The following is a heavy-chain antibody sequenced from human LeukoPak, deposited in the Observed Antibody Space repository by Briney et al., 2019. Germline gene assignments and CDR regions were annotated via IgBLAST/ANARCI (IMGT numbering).Heavy chain of an antibody. CDR3: AKGHYGSGTYRTFYYMDV. Sequence: GGSLRLSCTVSGFTFSSNSMSWVRQAPGKGLEWVSAISGSGGSTYYADSVKGRFTISRDNSKNTLYLQMNSLRAEDTAVYYCAKGHYGSGTYRTFYYMDVWGKGTTVTVSS. D-gene: IGHD3-10*01. J-gene: IGHJ6*03. CDR2: ISGSGGST. CDR1: GFTFSSNS. V-gene: IGHV3-23*01.